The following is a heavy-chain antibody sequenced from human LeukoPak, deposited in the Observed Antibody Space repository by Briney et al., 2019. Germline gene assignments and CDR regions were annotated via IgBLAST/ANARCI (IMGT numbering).Heavy chain of an antibody. CDR2: ISSSGSTI. D-gene: IGHD6-19*01. CDR1: GFTFSDYY. CDR3: ARDQSRGWYFDY. V-gene: IGHV3-11*01. J-gene: IGHJ4*02. Sequence: MTGGSLRLSCAASGFTFSDYYMSWIRQAPGKGLEWVSYISSSGSTIYYADSVKGRFTISRDNAKNSLYLQMNSLRAEDTAVYYCARDQSRGWYFDYWGQGTLVTVSS.